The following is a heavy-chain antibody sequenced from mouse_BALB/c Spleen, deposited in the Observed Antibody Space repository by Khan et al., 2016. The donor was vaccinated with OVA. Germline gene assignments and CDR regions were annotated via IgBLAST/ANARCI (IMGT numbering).Heavy chain of an antibody. CDR1: GYTFINYW. D-gene: IGHD1-1*01. V-gene: IGHV1-7*01. J-gene: IGHJ2*01. CDR3: ARRGLRGDFDY. CDR2: INPSTGYT. Sequence: VQLQQSGAELAKPGASVKMSCKASGYTFINYWILWIKQRPGQGLEWIGYINPSTGYTEYNQNFKDKATLTADKSSSTAYMQLSRLTSEDSTVYYCARRGLRGDFDYWGQGTTLTVSS.